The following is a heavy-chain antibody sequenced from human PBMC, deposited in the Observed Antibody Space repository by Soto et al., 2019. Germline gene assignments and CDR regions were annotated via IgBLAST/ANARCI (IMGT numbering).Heavy chain of an antibody. Sequence: LSLTCTVSGAALSSGGYFYTWVRQPPGKGLEWLGYIYYSGGTNYNPSLKSRVTISLDKSKSQFSLRLISVTAADTAVYYRTREQSDDNYFDPWGQGTLVTVSS. CDR3: TREQSDDNYFDP. V-gene: IGHV4-61*08. CDR2: IYYSGGT. J-gene: IGHJ5*02. D-gene: IGHD6-19*01. CDR1: GAALSSGGYF.